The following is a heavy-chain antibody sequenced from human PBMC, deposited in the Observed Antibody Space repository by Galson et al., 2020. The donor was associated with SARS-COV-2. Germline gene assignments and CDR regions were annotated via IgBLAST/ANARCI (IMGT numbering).Heavy chain of an antibody. D-gene: IGHD3-22*01. J-gene: IGHJ4*02. V-gene: IGHV4-34*01. CDR1: GGSFSGYY. Sequence: ETSETLSLTCAVYGGSFSGYYWSWIRQPPGKGLEWIGEINHSGSTNYNPSLKSRVTISVDTSKHQFSLKLSSVTTADTAVYYCARGRGGDSSGYYCDFDYWGQGTLVTVSS. CDR3: ARGRGGDSSGYYCDFDY. CDR2: INHSGST.